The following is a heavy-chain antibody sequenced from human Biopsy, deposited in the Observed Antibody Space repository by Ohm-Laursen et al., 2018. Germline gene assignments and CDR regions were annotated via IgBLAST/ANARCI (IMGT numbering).Heavy chain of an antibody. CDR1: GYNFNAYY. CDR2: INPNNGGT. D-gene: IGHD5-18*01. V-gene: IGHV1-2*02. Sequence: ASVKVSCKASGYNFNAYYMQWVRQAPGQGLEWMGWINPNNGGTNYAHKFQGRVTMTRNTSISTAYMHLSGLTSDDTAVYYCARLAYSEYRRDPLDVWGQGTMVTVSS. CDR3: ARLAYSEYRRDPLDV. J-gene: IGHJ3*01.